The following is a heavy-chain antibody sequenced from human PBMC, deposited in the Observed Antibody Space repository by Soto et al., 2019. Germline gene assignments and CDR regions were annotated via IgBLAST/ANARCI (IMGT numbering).Heavy chain of an antibody. CDR3: ARLVDTAMVMDY. V-gene: IGHV4-59*08. Sequence: SETLSLTCTVSGGSISSYYWSWIRQPPGKGLEWIGYIYYSGSTNYNPSLKSRVTISVDTSKNQFSLKLSSVTAADTAVYYCARLVDTAMVMDYWGQGTLVTISS. J-gene: IGHJ4*02. CDR1: GGSISSYY. D-gene: IGHD5-18*01. CDR2: IYYSGST.